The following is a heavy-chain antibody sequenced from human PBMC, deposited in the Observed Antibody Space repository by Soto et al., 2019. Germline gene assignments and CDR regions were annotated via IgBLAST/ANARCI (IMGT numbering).Heavy chain of an antibody. CDR3: ARVPDR. D-gene: IGHD2-2*01. CDR2: IYHSGST. J-gene: IGHJ5*02. Sequence: SEILSLTCTVSGGSISSGGYYWNWIRQHPGKGLEWIGYIYHSGSTYYNPSLKSRVTISVDRSKNQFSLKLSSVTDADTAVYYCARVPDRWGQGTLVNVSS. V-gene: IGHV4-30-2*01. CDR1: GGSISSGGYY.